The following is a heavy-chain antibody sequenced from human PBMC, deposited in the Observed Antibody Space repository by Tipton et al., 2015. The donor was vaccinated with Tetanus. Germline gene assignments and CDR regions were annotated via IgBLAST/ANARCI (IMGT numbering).Heavy chain of an antibody. J-gene: IGHJ1*01. D-gene: IGHD3-3*01. CDR2: IDYFGTT. V-gene: IGHV4-61*01. Sequence: TLSLTCTVSGGSVSSDSYYWSWIRQPPGKELEWIGYIDYFGTTKYNPSLKSRVAMSVGTSKNQLSLKLSSVTSADTAVYYCARTSGYLYSSYWGQGTLVTVSS. CDR1: GGSVSSDSYY. CDR3: ARTSGYLYSSY.